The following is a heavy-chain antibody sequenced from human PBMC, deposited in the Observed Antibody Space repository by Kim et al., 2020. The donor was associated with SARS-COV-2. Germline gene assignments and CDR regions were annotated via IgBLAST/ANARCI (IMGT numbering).Heavy chain of an antibody. Sequence: SETLSLTCTVSGYSISSGYYWGWIRQPPGKGLEWIGSIYHSGSTYYNPSLKSRVTISVDTSKNQFSLKLSSVTAADTAVYYCAREDCSGGSCYSVFDYWGQGTLVTVSS. CDR2: IYHSGST. CDR3: AREDCSGGSCYSVFDY. D-gene: IGHD2-15*01. J-gene: IGHJ4*02. CDR1: GYSISSGYY. V-gene: IGHV4-38-2*02.